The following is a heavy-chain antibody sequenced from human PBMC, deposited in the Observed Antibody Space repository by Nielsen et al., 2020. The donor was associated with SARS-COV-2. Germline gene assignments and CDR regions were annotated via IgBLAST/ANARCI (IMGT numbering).Heavy chain of an antibody. CDR2: IIPILGIA. J-gene: IGHJ6*03. CDR3: ARGDLVVVPSPLLGRGPIFYYFCLDV. CDR1: GGTFGSYA. V-gene: IGHV1-69*04. Sequence: SVKVSCKASGGTFGSYAISWVRQAPGQGLEWMGRIIPILGIANYAQKFQGRVTITADKSTSTAYMELSSLRSEDTAVYYCARGDLVVVPSPLLGRGPIFYYFCLDVWGKGTTVTVSS. D-gene: IGHD2-2*02.